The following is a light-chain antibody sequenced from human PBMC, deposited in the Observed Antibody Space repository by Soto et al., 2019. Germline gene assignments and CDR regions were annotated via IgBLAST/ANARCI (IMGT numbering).Light chain of an antibody. CDR1: QSVSSSY. V-gene: IGKV3-20*01. J-gene: IGKJ1*01. Sequence: EIVLTQSPGTLSLSPGERATLSCWASQSVSSSYLAWYQQKPDQAPRLLIYGASSRATGIPDRFSGSGSGTDFTLTISRLEPEDFAVYYCQQYGSSPWTFGQGTKVEIK. CDR2: GAS. CDR3: QQYGSSPWT.